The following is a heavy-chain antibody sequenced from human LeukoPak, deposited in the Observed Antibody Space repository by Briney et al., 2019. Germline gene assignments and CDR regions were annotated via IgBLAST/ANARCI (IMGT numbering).Heavy chain of an antibody. J-gene: IGHJ4*02. Sequence: SVSLSCKASGDTFTAYYMHWVRQAPGEGLEWMGWINPNTGDTKYAQKFQGRVTMTKDASISTAYMDLSRLTYDDTAVYYCAPFSRSSGVDNWGQGTLVIVSS. CDR2: INPNTGDT. CDR1: GDTFTAYY. CDR3: APFSRSSGVDN. D-gene: IGHD6-6*01. V-gene: IGHV1-2*02.